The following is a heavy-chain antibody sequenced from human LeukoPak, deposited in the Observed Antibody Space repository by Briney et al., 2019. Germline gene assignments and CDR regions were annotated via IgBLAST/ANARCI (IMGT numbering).Heavy chain of an antibody. CDR2: IKSKTDGGTT. Sequence: RPGGSLRLSCAASGFTLTKAWMSWVRQAPGKGLEWVGRIKSKTDGGTTDYAAPVKGRFTISRDDSKKTLYLQMNSLKTEDTAVYYCTTQWEGWRGNVYWGQGTLVTVSS. D-gene: IGHD1-26*01. V-gene: IGHV3-15*01. CDR3: TTQWEGWRGNVY. CDR1: GFTLTKAW. J-gene: IGHJ4*02.